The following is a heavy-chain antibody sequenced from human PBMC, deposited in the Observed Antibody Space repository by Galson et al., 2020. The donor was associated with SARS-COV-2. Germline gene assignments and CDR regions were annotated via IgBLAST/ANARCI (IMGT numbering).Heavy chain of an antibody. D-gene: IGHD2-2*01. V-gene: IGHV1-2*04. CDR3: ARESSSRDGDYYYYMDV. CDR2: INPNSGDT. CDR1: GYTFTGYY. J-gene: IGHJ6*03. Sequence: ASVQVSCKASGYTFTGYYMHWVRQAPRQGLEWMGWINPNSGDTNYAHKFQGWVTMTRDTSISTAYMELSRLRSDDTAVYYCARESSSRDGDYYYYMDVWGKGTTVTVSS.